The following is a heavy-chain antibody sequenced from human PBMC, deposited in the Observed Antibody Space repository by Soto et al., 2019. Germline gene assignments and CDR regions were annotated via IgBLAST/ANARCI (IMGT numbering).Heavy chain of an antibody. CDR3: AKDYEVFVN. Sequence: EVQLLESGGDLVQPGGSVTLSCAGSGFTFGRHSMTWVLQAPGKGLEWVSAIDGNGINKYYADSVKGRFTIYRDNSKNTLYLRMNSLGPEDTSVYFCAKDYEVFVNWGQGTLVTVSS. CDR1: GFTFGRHS. J-gene: IGHJ4*02. CDR2: IDGNGINK. D-gene: IGHD3-22*01. V-gene: IGHV3-23*01.